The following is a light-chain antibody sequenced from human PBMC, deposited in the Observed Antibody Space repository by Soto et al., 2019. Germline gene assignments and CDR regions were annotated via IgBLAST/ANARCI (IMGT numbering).Light chain of an antibody. CDR2: KAS. V-gene: IGKV1-5*03. J-gene: IGKJ1*01. Sequence: DIQMTQSPSTLSASVGDRITITCRASQSISSWVAGYQQKPGKAPKVVIYKASSVESGVSSRFSGMQSGTEFTLTISILQPADVATYNCQQYKTYWSFGQGPKVEIK. CDR3: QQYKTYWS. CDR1: QSISSW.